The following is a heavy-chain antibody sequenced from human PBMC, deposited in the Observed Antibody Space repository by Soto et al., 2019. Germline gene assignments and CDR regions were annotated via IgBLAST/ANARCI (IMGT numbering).Heavy chain of an antibody. CDR3: ARAVRGSYYDY. J-gene: IGHJ4*02. V-gene: IGHV4-30-4*01. CDR1: GGSISSGDYY. CDR2: IHYSGST. Sequence: SSETLSLTCTVSGGSISSGDYYWSWIRQPPGKGLEWIGYIHYSGSTYYNPSLKSRVTISVDTSKNQFSLKLSSVTAADTAVYYCARAVRGSYYDYWGQGTLVTVSS. D-gene: IGHD1-26*01.